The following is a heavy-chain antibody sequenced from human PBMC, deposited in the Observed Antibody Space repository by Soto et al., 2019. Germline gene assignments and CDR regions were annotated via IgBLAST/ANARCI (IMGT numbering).Heavy chain of an antibody. CDR2: ISWNSGSI. Sequence: EVQLVESGGGLVQPGRSLRLSCAASGFTFDDYAMHWVRQAPGKGLEWVSGISWNSGSIGYADSVKGRFTISRDNAKNSLYLQMNSLRAEDTALYYCAKDMFPTGTKSHYFDYWGQGTLVTVSS. J-gene: IGHJ4*02. V-gene: IGHV3-9*01. D-gene: IGHD3-9*01. CDR1: GFTFDDYA. CDR3: AKDMFPTGTKSHYFDY.